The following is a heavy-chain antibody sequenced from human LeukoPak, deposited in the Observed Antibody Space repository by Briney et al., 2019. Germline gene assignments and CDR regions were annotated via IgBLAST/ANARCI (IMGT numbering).Heavy chain of an antibody. V-gene: IGHV3-74*01. CDR3: ARDSEPYYDSSGYYFPHFDY. CDR1: GFTFSSYW. D-gene: IGHD3-22*01. Sequence: GGSLRLSCAASGFTFSSYWMHWVRQAPGKGLVWVSRINSDASSTSYADSVKGRFTISRDNAKNTLYLQMNSLRAEDTAVYYCARDSEPYYDSSGYYFPHFDYWGQGTLVTVSS. J-gene: IGHJ4*02. CDR2: INSDASST.